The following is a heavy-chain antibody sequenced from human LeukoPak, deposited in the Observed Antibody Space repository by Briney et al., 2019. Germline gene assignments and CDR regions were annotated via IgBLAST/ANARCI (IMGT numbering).Heavy chain of an antibody. J-gene: IGHJ6*04. CDR2: ISSSSDYI. Sequence: GGSLRLSCAASGFTFSSYEMNWVRQAPGKGLEWVSSISSSSDYIFYADSVKGRFSISRDNADNSLYLQMNSLRAEDTAVYYCAELGITMIGGVWGKGTTVTISS. CDR3: AELGITMIGGV. CDR1: GFTFSSYE. V-gene: IGHV3-21*01. D-gene: IGHD3-10*02.